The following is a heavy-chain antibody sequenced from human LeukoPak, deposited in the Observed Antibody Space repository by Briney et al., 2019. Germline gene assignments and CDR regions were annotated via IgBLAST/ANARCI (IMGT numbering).Heavy chain of an antibody. CDR3: ASSKRGFLEWLLPLDY. D-gene: IGHD3-3*01. J-gene: IGHJ4*02. CDR1: GFTFSDYY. Sequence: PGGSLRLSCAASGFTFSDYYMSWIRQAPGKGLEWVSYISSSGSTIYYADSVKGRFTISRDNAKNSLYLQMNSLRAEDTAVYYCASSKRGFLEWLLPLDYWGQGTLVTVSS. V-gene: IGHV3-11*01. CDR2: ISSSGSTI.